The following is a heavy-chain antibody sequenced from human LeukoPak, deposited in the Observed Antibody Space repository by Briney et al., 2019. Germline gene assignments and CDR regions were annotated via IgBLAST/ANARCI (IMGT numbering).Heavy chain of an antibody. Sequence: PGGSLRLSCAVSGFTASSNYLSWVRQAPGKGLEWVSVIYSGGGTYYADSVKGRFTISRDNSKNTLYLQMNSLRAEDTAVYYCARASYWFDGSGYYFDYWGQGSLVTVSS. D-gene: IGHD3-22*01. J-gene: IGHJ4*02. V-gene: IGHV3-66*01. CDR3: ARASYWFDGSGYYFDY. CDR2: IYSGGGT. CDR1: GFTASSNY.